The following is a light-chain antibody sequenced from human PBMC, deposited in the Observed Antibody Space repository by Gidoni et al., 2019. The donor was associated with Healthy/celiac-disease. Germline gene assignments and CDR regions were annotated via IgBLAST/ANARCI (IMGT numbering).Light chain of an antibody. CDR2: QDS. V-gene: IGLV3-1*01. CDR3: QAWDSSTVV. CDR1: TLGDKY. J-gene: IGLJ2*01. Sequence: SYELTQPPSVSVSSGQTARTTCAGDTLGDKYACWYQQKPGQSPVLVIYQDSQRPSGIPERFSGSNSGITATLTIGGTQAFVEADYYCQAWDSSTVVFGGGTKLTVL.